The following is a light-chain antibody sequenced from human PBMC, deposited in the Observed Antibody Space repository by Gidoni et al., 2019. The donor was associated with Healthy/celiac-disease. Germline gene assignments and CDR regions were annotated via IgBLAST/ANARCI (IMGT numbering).Light chain of an antibody. V-gene: IGKV3-11*01. Sequence: EIVLTQSPATLSLSPGERATLSCRASQSVSSYLAWYQQTPGQAPRLLIYDASNRATGIPARFSGSGSGTDFTLTISSLEPEEFAVYYCQQRSNWPRLTFGGGTKVEIK. CDR1: QSVSSY. CDR3: QQRSNWPRLT. J-gene: IGKJ4*01. CDR2: DAS.